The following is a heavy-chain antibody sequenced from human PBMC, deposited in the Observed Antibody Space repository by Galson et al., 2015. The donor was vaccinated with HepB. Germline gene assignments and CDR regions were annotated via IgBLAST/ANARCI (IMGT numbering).Heavy chain of an antibody. Sequence: SLRLSCAASGFTFSSYWMHWVRQAPGKGLVWVPRIISDGSSTYYADSVKGRFTISRDNAKNTLYPQMNSLRAEDTAVYYCAKDLPSVVPAAIKGAFDIWGQGTMVTVSS. CDR2: IISDGSST. V-gene: IGHV3-74*01. CDR1: GFTFSSYW. CDR3: AKDLPSVVPAAIKGAFDI. J-gene: IGHJ3*02. D-gene: IGHD2-2*02.